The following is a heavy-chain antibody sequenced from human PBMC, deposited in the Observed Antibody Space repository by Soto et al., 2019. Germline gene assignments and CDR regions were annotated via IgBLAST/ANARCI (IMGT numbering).Heavy chain of an antibody. V-gene: IGHV3-30*03. D-gene: IGHD3-16*01. J-gene: IGHJ6*02. CDR3: ATDLQGAGRAYGMDV. CDR2: ISYDGSNK. CDR1: GFTFSSYG. Sequence: QVQLVESGGGVVQPGRSLRLSCAASGFTFSSYGMHWVRQAPGKGLEWVAVISYDGSNKYYADSVKGRFTISRDNSKNTLYLQMNSLRAEDTAVYYCATDLQGAGRAYGMDVWGQGTTVTVSS.